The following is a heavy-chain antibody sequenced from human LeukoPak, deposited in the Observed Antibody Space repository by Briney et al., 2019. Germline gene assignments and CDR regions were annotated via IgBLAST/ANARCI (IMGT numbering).Heavy chain of an antibody. Sequence: GSLKISCKGSGYSFTSYWIGWVRQMPGKGLEWMGIIYPGDSDTRYSPSFQGQVTISADKSISTAYLQWSSLKASDTAMYYCARRDYGSLYYYYGMDVWRKGTTVTVSS. D-gene: IGHD3-16*01. V-gene: IGHV5-51*01. CDR3: ARRDYGSLYYYYGMDV. CDR2: IYPGDSDT. J-gene: IGHJ6*04. CDR1: GYSFTSYW.